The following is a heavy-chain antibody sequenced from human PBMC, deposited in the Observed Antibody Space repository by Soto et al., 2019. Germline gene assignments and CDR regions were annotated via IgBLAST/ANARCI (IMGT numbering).Heavy chain of an antibody. CDR1: GFTFSGSA. D-gene: IGHD7-27*01. CDR2: IRSKANSYAT. CDR3: TRPASGDRVSNWFDP. V-gene: IGHV3-73*01. J-gene: IGHJ5*02. Sequence: EVQLVESGGGLVQPGGSLKLSCAASGFTFSGSAMHWVRQASGKGLEWVGRIRSKANSYATAYAASVKGRFTISRDDSKNTAYLQMNSLKTEDTAVYYCTRPASGDRVSNWFDPWGQGTLVTVSS.